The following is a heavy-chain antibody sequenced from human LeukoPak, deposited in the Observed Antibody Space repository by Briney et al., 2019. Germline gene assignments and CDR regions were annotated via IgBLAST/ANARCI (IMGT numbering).Heavy chain of an antibody. CDR3: AKGSRGYSYGYQDY. V-gene: IGHV3-23*01. D-gene: IGHD5-18*01. J-gene: IGHJ4*02. Sequence: GGSLRLSCAASGFTFSSYAMSWVRQAPGKGREWVSAISGSGGSTYYADSVKGRFTISRDNSKNTLYLQMNSLRAEDTAVYYCAKGSRGYSYGYQDYWGQGTLVTVSS. CDR1: GFTFSSYA. CDR2: ISGSGGST.